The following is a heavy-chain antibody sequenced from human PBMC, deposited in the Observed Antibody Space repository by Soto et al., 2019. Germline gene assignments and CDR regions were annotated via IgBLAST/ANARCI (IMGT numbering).Heavy chain of an antibody. D-gene: IGHD2-15*01. J-gene: IGHJ5*02. CDR1: GYTFTSYD. CDR3: ARGRVAGELFDP. V-gene: IGHV1-8*01. Sequence: ASVKVSCKASGYTFTSYDINWVRQATGQGLEWMGWMNPNSGNTGYAQKFQGRVTMTRNTSISTAYMELSSLRSEDTAVYYCARGRVAGELFDPWGQGTLVTVSS. CDR2: MNPNSGNT.